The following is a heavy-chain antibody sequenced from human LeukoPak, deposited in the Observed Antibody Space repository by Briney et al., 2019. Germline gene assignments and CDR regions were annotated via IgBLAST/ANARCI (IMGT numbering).Heavy chain of an antibody. CDR1: GFTFSHYW. J-gene: IGHJ4*02. CDR2: IKPDGSEK. Sequence: PGGSLRLSCAASGFTFSHYWMSWVRQAPGKGLEWVANIKPDGSEKYYVDSVKGRFTIYRDSAKNSLYLQMNSLRVDDTAVYYCARVHSGSLFHLFDSWGQGTLVTVSS. D-gene: IGHD1-26*01. V-gene: IGHV3-7*01. CDR3: ARVHSGSLFHLFDS.